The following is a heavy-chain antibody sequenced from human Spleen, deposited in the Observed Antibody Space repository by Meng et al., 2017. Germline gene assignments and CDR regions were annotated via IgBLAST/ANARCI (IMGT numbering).Heavy chain of an antibody. CDR3: ARAGYSGYDAALFDY. J-gene: IGHJ4*02. V-gene: IGHV3-66*02. D-gene: IGHD5-12*01. CDR2: IYSGGNT. Sequence: GESLKISCAASGFTVSHNYMSWVRQAPGKGLEWVSVIYSGGNTYYADSVKGRFTISRDNSKNTVFLQINSLRAEDTAVYYCARAGYSGYDAALFDYWGQGTLVTVSS. CDR1: GFTVSHNY.